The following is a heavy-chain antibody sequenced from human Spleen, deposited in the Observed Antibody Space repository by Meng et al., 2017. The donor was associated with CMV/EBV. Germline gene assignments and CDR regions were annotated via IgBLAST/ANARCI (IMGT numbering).Heavy chain of an antibody. D-gene: IGHD1-26*01. Sequence: AASGFTFSSYGMHWVRQAPGKGLEWVAVISYDGSNKYYSDSVKGRFTISRDNSKSTLYLQMNSLRAEDTALYYCARDLVMIGSSFDYWGQGTLVTVSS. CDR2: ISYDGSNK. V-gene: IGHV3-30*19. J-gene: IGHJ4*02. CDR3: ARDLVMIGSSFDY. CDR1: GFTFSSYG.